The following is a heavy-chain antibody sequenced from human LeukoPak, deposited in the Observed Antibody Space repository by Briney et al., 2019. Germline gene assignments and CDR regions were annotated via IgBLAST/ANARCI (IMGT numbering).Heavy chain of an antibody. J-gene: IGHJ4*02. V-gene: IGHV3-30*02. CDR3: AKDVRAEGHRYFDD. CDR2: LAHDGTIR. Sequence: GGSLRLSCTVSRFILTNYGIQWVRQVPGKGLEWVAFLAHDGTIRYFADSVKGRFTVSRDTSKNTVYLQMNGLRLEDTAVYYCAKDVRAEGHRYFDDWGQGTLVTVSS. CDR1: RFILTNYG. D-gene: IGHD3-10*02.